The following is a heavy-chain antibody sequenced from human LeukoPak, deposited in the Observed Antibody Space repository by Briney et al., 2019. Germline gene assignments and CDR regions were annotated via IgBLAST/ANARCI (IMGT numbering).Heavy chain of an antibody. J-gene: IGHJ3*02. Sequence: GASVKVSCKASGYTFTGYYVNWVRQAPGQGLEWMGWISPNSGGTNYAQKFQGRVTMSRDTSISTAYTELSRLRSDDTALYYCARDRVIVGPSDGFDIWGQGTMVTVSS. V-gene: IGHV1-2*02. CDR1: GYTFTGYY. CDR3: ARDRVIVGPSDGFDI. D-gene: IGHD3-22*01. CDR2: ISPNSGGT.